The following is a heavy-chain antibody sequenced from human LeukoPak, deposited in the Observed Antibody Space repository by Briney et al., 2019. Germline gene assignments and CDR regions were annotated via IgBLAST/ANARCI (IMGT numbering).Heavy chain of an antibody. CDR1: GGSISSGSYY. J-gene: IGHJ4*02. CDR3: ARSPIVEATHFDY. Sequence: ASETLSLTCTVSGGSISSGSYYRSWIRQPAGKGLEWIGRIYTSGSTNYNPSLKSRVTISVDTSKNQFSLKLSSVTAADTAVYYCARSPIVEATHFDYWDQGTLVTVSS. V-gene: IGHV4-61*02. D-gene: IGHD1-26*01. CDR2: IYTSGST.